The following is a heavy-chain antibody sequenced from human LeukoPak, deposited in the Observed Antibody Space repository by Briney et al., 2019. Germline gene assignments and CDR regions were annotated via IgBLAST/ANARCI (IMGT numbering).Heavy chain of an antibody. CDR1: GFTFSDYG. V-gene: IGHV3-33*01. CDR2: IWYDGSKK. J-gene: IGHJ5*02. CDR3: ARENTVTTLDP. Sequence: VGSLRLSCAASGFTFSDYGMHWVRQTPGKGLEWVAIIWYDGSKKYYADSVKGRFTISRDSSKNTLYLQMNSLRAEDTAVYYCARENTVTTLDPWGQGTLVTVSS. D-gene: IGHD4-17*01.